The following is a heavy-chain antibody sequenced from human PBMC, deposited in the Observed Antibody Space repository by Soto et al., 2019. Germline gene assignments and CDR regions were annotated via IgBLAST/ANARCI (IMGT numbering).Heavy chain of an antibody. CDR3: ARDRGYIYGDYYYYGMDV. Sequence: SLRLSCAASGFSFSSYEMNWVRQAPGKGLEWVSYISSSGSTIYYADSVKGRFTISRDNAKNSLYLQMNSLRAEDTAVYYCARDRGYIYGDYYYYGMDVWGQGTTVTVS. V-gene: IGHV3-48*03. CDR2: ISSSGSTI. J-gene: IGHJ6*02. CDR1: GFSFSSYE. D-gene: IGHD5-18*01.